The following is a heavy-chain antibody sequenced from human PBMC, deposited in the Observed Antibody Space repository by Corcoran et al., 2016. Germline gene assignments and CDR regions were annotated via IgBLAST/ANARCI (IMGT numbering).Heavy chain of an antibody. CDR1: GGTFSSYA. Sequence: QVQLVQSGAEVKKPGSSVKVSCKASGGTFSSYAISWVRQAPGQGLEWMGGLIPIFGTANYAQKFQGRVTITADKSTSTAYMELSSLSSEDTAVYYCARDGIEWVGESVTYYDYGMDVWGQGTTVTVSS. CDR2: LIPIFGTA. D-gene: IGHD3-10*01. J-gene: IGHJ6*02. CDR3: ARDGIEWVGESVTYYDYGMDV. V-gene: IGHV1-69*06.